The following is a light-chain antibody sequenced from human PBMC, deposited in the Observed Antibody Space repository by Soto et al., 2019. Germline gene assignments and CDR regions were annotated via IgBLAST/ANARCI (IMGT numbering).Light chain of an antibody. CDR2: GAS. V-gene: IGKV3-15*01. CDR1: QSVSSN. J-gene: IGKJ4*01. Sequence: RVMTQSPATLSVSPGERATLSCRASQSVSSNLAWYQQKPGQAPRLLIYGASTRATGIPARFSGSGSGTEFTLTISSLQSEDFAVYYCQQYNNWPPLTFGGGTKVDI. CDR3: QQYNNWPPLT.